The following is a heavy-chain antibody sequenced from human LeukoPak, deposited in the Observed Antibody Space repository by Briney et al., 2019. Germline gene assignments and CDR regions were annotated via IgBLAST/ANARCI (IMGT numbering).Heavy chain of an antibody. V-gene: IGHV3-23*01. CDR2: ISSGGGST. J-gene: IGHJ3*02. Sequence: GGSLRLSCAASGFTFSSYAMNWVRQAPGKGLEWVSDISSGGGSTFYADSVKGRFTISRDNSKNTLYLQMTSLRAEDTALYYCAKEPPTQFGVAGATLGDAFDMWGQGTVVTVSS. D-gene: IGHD1-26*01. CDR3: AKEPPTQFGVAGATLGDAFDM. CDR1: GFTFSSYA.